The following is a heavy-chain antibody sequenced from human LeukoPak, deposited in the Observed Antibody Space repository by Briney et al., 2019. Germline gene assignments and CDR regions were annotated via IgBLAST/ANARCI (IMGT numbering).Heavy chain of an antibody. CDR3: ARTYYYDSSGYYLVYFDY. V-gene: IGHV4-34*01. CDR2: INHSGST. CDR1: GGSFSGYY. D-gene: IGHD3-22*01. Sequence: PSGTLSLTCAVYGGSFSGYYWSWIRQPPGKGLEWIGEINHSGSTYYNPSLKSRVTISVDTSKNQFSLKLSSVTAADTAVYYCARTYYYDSSGYYLVYFDYWGQGTLVTVSS. J-gene: IGHJ4*02.